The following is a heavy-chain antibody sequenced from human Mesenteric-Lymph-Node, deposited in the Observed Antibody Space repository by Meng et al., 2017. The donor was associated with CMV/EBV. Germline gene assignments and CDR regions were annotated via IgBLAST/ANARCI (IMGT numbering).Heavy chain of an antibody. CDR3: GRGTGELDY. CDR1: GFTFSRYE. V-gene: IGHV3-48*03. D-gene: IGHD7-27*01. CDR2: ITTGFTI. J-gene: IGHJ4*02. Sequence: GGSLRPSCAASGFTFSRYEMNWVRQAPGKGLEWVSYITTGFTIYYADSVKGRFTISRGNAKNTLYLQMNSLRAEDTAVYNCGRGTGELDYWGQGTLVTVSS.